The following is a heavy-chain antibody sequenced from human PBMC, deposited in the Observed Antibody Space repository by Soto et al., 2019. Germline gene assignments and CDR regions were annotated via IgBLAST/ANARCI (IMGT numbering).Heavy chain of an antibody. Sequence: QVQLVESGGGVVQPGRSLRLSCAASGFTFSSYGMHWVRQAPGKGLEWVAVISYDGSNKYYADSVKGRFTISRDNSKNTLYLQMTSLRAEDTAVYYCAKDRGYYDSRGYYSGRYYYYGMDVWGQGTTVTVSS. CDR1: GFTFSSYG. V-gene: IGHV3-30*18. CDR3: AKDRGYYDSRGYYSGRYYYYGMDV. D-gene: IGHD3-22*01. CDR2: ISYDGSNK. J-gene: IGHJ6*02.